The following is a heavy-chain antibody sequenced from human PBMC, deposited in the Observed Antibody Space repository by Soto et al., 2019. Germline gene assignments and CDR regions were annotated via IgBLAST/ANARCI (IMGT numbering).Heavy chain of an antibody. V-gene: IGHV3-33*01. J-gene: IGHJ5*02. CDR3: AGGYCSGGSCLYNWFDP. D-gene: IGHD2-15*01. Sequence: GGSLRLSCAASGFTFSSYGMHWVRQAPGKGLEWVAVIWYDGSNKYYADSVKGRFTISRDNSKNTLYLQMNSLRAEDTAVYYCAGGYCSGGSCLYNWFDPWGQGTLVTVPQ. CDR2: IWYDGSNK. CDR1: GFTFSSYG.